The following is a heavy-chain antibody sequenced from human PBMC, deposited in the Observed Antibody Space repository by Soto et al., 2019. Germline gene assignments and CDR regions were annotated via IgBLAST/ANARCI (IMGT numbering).Heavy chain of an antibody. CDR2: ISGSGGST. J-gene: IGHJ2*01. V-gene: IGHV3-23*01. Sequence: EVQLLESGGGLVQPGGSLRLSCAASGFTFSSYAMSWVRQAPGKGLEWVSAISGSGGSTYYADSVKGRFTISRDNSKNTLYLQMNSLRAEDTAVYYCAKAGWVVVVAAPYWYFDLWGRGTLVTVSS. CDR3: AKAGWVVVVAAPYWYFDL. D-gene: IGHD2-15*01. CDR1: GFTFSSYA.